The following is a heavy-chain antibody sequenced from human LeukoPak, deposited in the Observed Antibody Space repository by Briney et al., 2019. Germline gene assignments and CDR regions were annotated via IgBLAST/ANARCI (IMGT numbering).Heavy chain of an antibody. J-gene: IGHJ4*02. Sequence: PGWSLRLSCAVSGFTFSDTWMSWVRQAPGKGLEWVGRIKSLTDGGTADHAASVKGRFTISREDSKTTLSLQMNRLKTEDTAVYSCSRYGPPNYLDYWGRGTLVTVSS. CDR1: GFTFSDTW. V-gene: IGHV3-15*05. D-gene: IGHD3-10*01. CDR2: IKSLTDGGTA. CDR3: SRYGPPNYLDY.